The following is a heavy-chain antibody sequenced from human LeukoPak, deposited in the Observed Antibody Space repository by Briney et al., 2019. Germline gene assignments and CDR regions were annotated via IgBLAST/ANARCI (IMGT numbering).Heavy chain of an antibody. CDR3: ARDRLLWFGGTKHNNWFDP. J-gene: IGHJ5*02. CDR1: GGTFSSYA. D-gene: IGHD3-10*01. Sequence: ASVKVSCKASGGTFSSYAISWVRQAPGQGLEWMGGIIPIFGTANYAQKFQGRVTITTDESTSTAYMELSSLRSEDTDVYYCARDRLLWFGGTKHNNWFDPWGQGTLVTVSS. V-gene: IGHV1-69*05. CDR2: IIPIFGTA.